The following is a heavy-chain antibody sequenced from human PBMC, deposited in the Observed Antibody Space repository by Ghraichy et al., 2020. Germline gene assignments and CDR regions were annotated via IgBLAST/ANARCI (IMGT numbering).Heavy chain of an antibody. Sequence: SLNISCTVSGGSISSGGYYWSWIRQHPGKGLEWIGYIYYSGSTYYNPSLKSRVTISVDTSKNQFSLKLSSVTAADTAVYYCARGLYSGYDDYWGQGTLVTVSS. D-gene: IGHD5-12*01. CDR3: ARGLYSGYDDY. CDR2: IYYSGST. V-gene: IGHV4-31*03. CDR1: GGSISSGGYY. J-gene: IGHJ4*02.